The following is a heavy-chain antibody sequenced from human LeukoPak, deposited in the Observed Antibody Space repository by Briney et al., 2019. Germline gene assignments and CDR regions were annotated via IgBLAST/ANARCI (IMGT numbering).Heavy chain of an antibody. J-gene: IGHJ5*01. CDR3: AHRRTASGWSDFFDS. D-gene: IGHD6-19*01. V-gene: IGHV2-5*01. CDR1: GFSVTTSGVS. Sequence: SGPTLVKPTQTLTLTCTFSGFSVTTSGVSAGWIRQPPEKALEWLAVIYWNDNKYYNPSLNNRVTVTKDTSKNQVVLTLTNMDPVDTATYYCAHRRTASGWSDFFDSWGQGTLVTVSS. CDR2: IYWNDNK.